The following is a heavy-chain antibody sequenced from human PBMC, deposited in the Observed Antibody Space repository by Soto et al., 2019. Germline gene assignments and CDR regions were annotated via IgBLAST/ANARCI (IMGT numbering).Heavy chain of an antibody. Sequence: AGGSLRLSCAGSGFTFGDSYMSWIRQAPGKGLEWLSYISPGSRYPAYADSVKGRFTISRDNAKRSLYLQMMSLTAEDTAIYYCVRGGGGGLLDPWGQGTMVTAPQ. J-gene: IGHJ5*02. CDR2: ISPGSRYP. V-gene: IGHV3-11*06. CDR1: GFTFGDSY. D-gene: IGHD2-15*01. CDR3: VRGGGGGLLDP.